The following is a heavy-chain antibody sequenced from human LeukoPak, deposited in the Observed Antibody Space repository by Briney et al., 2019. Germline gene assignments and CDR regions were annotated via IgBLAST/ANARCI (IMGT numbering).Heavy chain of an antibody. D-gene: IGHD4/OR15-4a*01. CDR2: ISYDGSKK. V-gene: IGHV3-30*18. Sequence: QPGRSLRLSCAASGFTFSTYALHWVRQAPGKGLEWVAVISYDGSKKYYADSVKGRFTISRDNSKNTLYVQMNSLRAEDTAVYYCAKDRNDYGDGGFDPWGQGALVTVSA. CDR3: AKDRNDYGDGGFDP. J-gene: IGHJ5*02. CDR1: GFTFSTYA.